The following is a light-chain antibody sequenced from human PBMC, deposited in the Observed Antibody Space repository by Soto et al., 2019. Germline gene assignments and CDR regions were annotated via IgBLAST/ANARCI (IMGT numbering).Light chain of an antibody. J-gene: IGKJ1*01. V-gene: IGKV3-15*01. CDR3: QQYNNWPSWT. CDR2: GAS. Sequence: ESVVTESPGTLSLSPGERATLSCRASQSVSSSYLAWYQQKPGQAPRLLIYGASPRATGIPARFSGSGSGTEFTLTISSLQSEDFAVYYCQQYNNWPSWTFGQGTKVDI. CDR1: QSVSSSY.